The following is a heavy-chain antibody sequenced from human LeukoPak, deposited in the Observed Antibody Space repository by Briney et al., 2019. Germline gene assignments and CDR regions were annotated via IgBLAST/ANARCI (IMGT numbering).Heavy chain of an antibody. V-gene: IGHV3-23*01. CDR1: GFTFNSYA. J-gene: IGHJ5*01. CDR3: AKREWELPQYNWFDS. D-gene: IGHD1-26*01. CDR2: ISGTGVGT. Sequence: GGSLRLSCAASGFTFNSYAMNWVRQASGKGLEWVSGISGTGVGTDYADSVKGRFTISRDNSKNTLYLQMNSLRAEDTAVYYCAKREWELPQYNWFDSWGQGALVTVSS.